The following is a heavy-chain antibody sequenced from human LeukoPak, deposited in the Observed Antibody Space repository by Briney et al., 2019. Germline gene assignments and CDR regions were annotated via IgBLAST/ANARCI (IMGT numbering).Heavy chain of an antibody. D-gene: IGHD3-10*01. J-gene: IGHJ4*02. V-gene: IGHV1-2*02. CDR3: AIIPYGSGIIDY. CDR2: INPNSGGT. Sequence: EASMKVSCKASVYTFTDYYMHWVRQAPGQGLECMGWINPNSGGTNYEQKFQGRVTMTRDTSISTAYMEVSSLRSDDTAVYYCAIIPYGSGIIDYWGQGTLVTVSS. CDR1: VYTFTDYY.